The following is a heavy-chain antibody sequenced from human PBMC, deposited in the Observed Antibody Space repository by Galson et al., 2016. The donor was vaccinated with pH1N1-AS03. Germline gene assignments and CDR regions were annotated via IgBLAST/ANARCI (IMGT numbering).Heavy chain of an antibody. V-gene: IGHV3-49*03. J-gene: IGHJ6*03. CDR2: IRSKTYGGTT. Sequence: SLRLSCAAPGFTFGEYSMSWFRQAPGKGLEWIGFIRSKTYGGTTEYAASVKGRFTISRDDSNNIAYLRVNRLKTEDTAVFYCTRDGGRGYYSYYMYVWGKGTTVTVSS. D-gene: IGHD2-15*01. CDR3: TRDGGRGYYSYYMYV. CDR1: GFTFGEYS.